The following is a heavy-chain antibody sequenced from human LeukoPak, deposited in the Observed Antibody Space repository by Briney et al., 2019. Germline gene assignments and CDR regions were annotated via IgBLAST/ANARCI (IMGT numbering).Heavy chain of an antibody. D-gene: IGHD3-3*01. Sequence: GSLRLSCAASGFTFSSYAMSWVRQAPGKGLEWVSAISGSSGSTYYADSVKGRFTISRDNSKNTLYLQMNSLRAEDTAVYYCAKEGEFLEWLLASSGWFDPWGQGTLVTVSS. CDR2: ISGSSGST. V-gene: IGHV3-23*01. J-gene: IGHJ5*02. CDR3: AKEGEFLEWLLASSGWFDP. CDR1: GFTFSSYA.